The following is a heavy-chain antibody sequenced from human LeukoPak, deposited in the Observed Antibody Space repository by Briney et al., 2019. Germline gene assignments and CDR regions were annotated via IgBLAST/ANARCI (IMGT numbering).Heavy chain of an antibody. CDR1: GYTFTSYG. J-gene: IGHJ4*02. Sequence: ASVKVSCKASGYTFTSYGISWVRQAPGQGVEWMGWISAYNGNTNYAQKLQGRVTMTTDTSTSTAYMELRSLRSDDTAVYYCARMGSGSGWSYYFDYWGQGTLVTVSS. CDR3: ARMGSGSGWSYYFDY. D-gene: IGHD6-19*01. V-gene: IGHV1-18*01. CDR2: ISAYNGNT.